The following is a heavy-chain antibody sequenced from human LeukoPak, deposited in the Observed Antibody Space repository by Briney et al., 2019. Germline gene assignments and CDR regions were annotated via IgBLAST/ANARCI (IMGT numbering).Heavy chain of an antibody. J-gene: IGHJ4*02. CDR3: ARVRVTGSFGLDLGH. Sequence: APVKVSCKASGYTFTGYFMHWVRQAPGQGLEWMGWIDPNSGGTNYAQNFRGRVTMTRDTSISTAYMELSRLTSDDTAVYYCARVRVTGSFGLDLGHWGQGTLATVSS. D-gene: IGHD1-26*01. V-gene: IGHV1-2*02. CDR1: GYTFTGYF. CDR2: IDPNSGGT.